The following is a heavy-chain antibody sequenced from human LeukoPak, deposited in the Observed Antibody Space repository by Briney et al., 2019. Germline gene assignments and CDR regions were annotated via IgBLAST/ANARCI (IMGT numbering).Heavy chain of an antibody. CDR1: GYTFTDYY. Sequence: RASLKVSCKASGYTFTDYYIHWVRQAPGHGPEWMGWIKANSGDTNYAQKFQGRVTLTRDTSINTAYMEVNRLRSDDTAVYYCGRVTIFSPSHYYGMDVWGQGTAVTVSS. CDR3: GRVTIFSPSHYYGMDV. V-gene: IGHV1-2*02. CDR2: IKANSGDT. D-gene: IGHD3-3*01. J-gene: IGHJ6*02.